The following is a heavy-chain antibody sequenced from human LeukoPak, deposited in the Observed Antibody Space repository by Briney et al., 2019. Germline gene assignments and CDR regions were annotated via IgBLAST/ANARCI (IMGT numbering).Heavy chain of an antibody. CDR3: AKGGGSGGLVKYYFDY. Sequence: QAGGSLRLSCAASEFSFSSYGMHWVRQAPGKGLEWVAAVSFDGSNKFYADSVKGRFTISRDNSKSTLYLQMNSLRPEDTAVYYCAKGGGSGGLVKYYFDYWGQGTLVTVSS. CDR1: EFSFSSYG. D-gene: IGHD3-10*01. V-gene: IGHV3-30*18. CDR2: VSFDGSNK. J-gene: IGHJ4*02.